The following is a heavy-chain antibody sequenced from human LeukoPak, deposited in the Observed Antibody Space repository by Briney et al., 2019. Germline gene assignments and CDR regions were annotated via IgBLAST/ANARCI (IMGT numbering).Heavy chain of an antibody. D-gene: IGHD3-3*01. Sequence: GESLKISCKGSGYSFTSYWIGWVRQMPGKGLEWMGIIYPGDSDTRYSPSFQGQVTISADKSISTAYLQWSSLKASDTAMYYCARQSAYYDFWSGYYFFDYWGQETLVTVSS. CDR1: GYSFTSYW. V-gene: IGHV5-51*01. J-gene: IGHJ4*02. CDR2: IYPGDSDT. CDR3: ARQSAYYDFWSGYYFFDY.